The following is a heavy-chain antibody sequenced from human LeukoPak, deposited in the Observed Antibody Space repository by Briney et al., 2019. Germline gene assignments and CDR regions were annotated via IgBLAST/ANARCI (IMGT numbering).Heavy chain of an antibody. CDR2: INPSGGST. D-gene: IGHD4-17*01. Sequence: ALVKVSCKASGYTFTSYYMHWVRQAPGQGLEWMGIINPSGGSTSYAQKFQGRVTMTRDTSTSTVYMELSSLRSEDTAVYYCARIDAVTTDYYYYYYGMDVWGQGTTVTVSS. V-gene: IGHV1-46*01. CDR3: ARIDAVTTDYYYYYYGMDV. J-gene: IGHJ6*02. CDR1: GYTFTSYY.